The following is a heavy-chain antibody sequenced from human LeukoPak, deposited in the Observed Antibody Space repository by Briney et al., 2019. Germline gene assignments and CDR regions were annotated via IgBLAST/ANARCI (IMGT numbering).Heavy chain of an antibody. V-gene: IGHV4-39*07. CDR2: IYYSGST. J-gene: IGHJ6*03. CDR1: GGSISSSSYY. CDR3: ARARHGYSGYEVYYYYMDV. D-gene: IGHD5-12*01. Sequence: SETLSLTCTVSGGSISSSSYYWGWIRQPPGKGLEWIGSIYYSGSTYYNPSLKSRVTISVDTSKNQFSLKLSSVTAADTAVYYCARARHGYSGYEVYYYYMDVWGKGTTVTVSS.